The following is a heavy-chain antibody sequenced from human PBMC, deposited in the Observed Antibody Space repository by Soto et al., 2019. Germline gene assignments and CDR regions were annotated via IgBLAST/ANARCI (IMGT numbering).Heavy chain of an antibody. V-gene: IGHV3-7*01. CDR1: GFTFSSYW. D-gene: IGHD6-13*01. J-gene: IGHJ4*02. Sequence: GGSLRLSCAASGFTFSSYWMSWFRQAPGKGLEWVANIKQDGSEKYYVDSVKGRFTISRDNAKNSLYLQMNSLRAEDTAVYYCATITLAAAAPDYWGQGTLVTVSS. CDR3: ATITLAAAAPDY. CDR2: IKQDGSEK.